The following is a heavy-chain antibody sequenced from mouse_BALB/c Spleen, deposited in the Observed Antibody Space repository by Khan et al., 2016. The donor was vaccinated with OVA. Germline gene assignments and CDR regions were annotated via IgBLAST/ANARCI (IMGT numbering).Heavy chain of an antibody. CDR3: ARKSTRASY. J-gene: IGHJ2*01. Sequence: QVRLQQSGAELVKPGASVKMSCKASGYTFTSYTMHWVKRRPGQGLEWIGYINPSSGYTKYNQKFKDKATLTADKSSSTAYMQLSSLTSEDSAVYYCARKSTRASYWGQGTTLTVSS. CDR1: GYTFTSYT. V-gene: IGHV1-4*01. D-gene: IGHD3-1*01. CDR2: INPSSGYT.